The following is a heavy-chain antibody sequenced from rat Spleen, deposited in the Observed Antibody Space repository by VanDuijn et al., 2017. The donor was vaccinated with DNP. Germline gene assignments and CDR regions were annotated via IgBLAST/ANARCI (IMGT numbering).Heavy chain of an antibody. J-gene: IGHJ4*01. CDR1: GFTFSDYN. V-gene: IGHV5S10*01. CDR2: IIYDGDRT. Sequence: EVKLVESGGGLVQPGRSLKLSCAASGFTFSDYNMAWVRQAPKKGLEWVATIIYDGDRTYYRDSVKGRFTVFRNNAENALHLQMDSLRSEDTATYYCTRPRGSYGGYRVDAWGQGTSVSVSS. CDR3: TRPRGSYGGYRVDA. D-gene: IGHD1-11*01.